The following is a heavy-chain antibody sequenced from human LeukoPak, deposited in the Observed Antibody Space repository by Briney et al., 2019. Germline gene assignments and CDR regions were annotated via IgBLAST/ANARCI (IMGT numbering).Heavy chain of an antibody. CDR1: GVTFSSYS. V-gene: IGHV3-21*01. CDR3: ARVFSDSSGYYYYGYYDAFDI. CDR2: ISNSSSYI. J-gene: IGHJ3*02. D-gene: IGHD3-22*01. Sequence: GGSLRLSCAAYGVTFSSYSRNWVRQAPGKGLEWVASISNSSSYIYYADSVKGRFTIFRENDKHSLYLQMYSPRAEDTAVYYCARVFSDSSGYYYYGYYDAFDIWGQGTMVTVSS.